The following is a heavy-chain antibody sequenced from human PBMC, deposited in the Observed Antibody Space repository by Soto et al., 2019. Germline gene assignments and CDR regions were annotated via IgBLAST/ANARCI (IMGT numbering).Heavy chain of an antibody. J-gene: IGHJ4*02. CDR1: GGSISSYY. V-gene: IGHV4-59*01. Sequence: QVQLQESGPGLVKPSETLSLTCTVSGGSISSYYWSWIRQPPGKGLEWIGYINYSGSTNYNPSLKSRVTISVDTSKNQFSLKLSSVTAADTAVYYCARDGVVAAKPFDYWGQGTLVTVSS. D-gene: IGHD2-15*01. CDR3: ARDGVVAAKPFDY. CDR2: INYSGST.